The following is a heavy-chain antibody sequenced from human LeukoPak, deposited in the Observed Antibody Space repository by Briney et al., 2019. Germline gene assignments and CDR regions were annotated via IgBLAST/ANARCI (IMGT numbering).Heavy chain of an antibody. V-gene: IGHV3-23*01. CDR1: GFTFSKYA. J-gene: IGHJ4*02. CDR2: IGGSGGNT. CDR3: ARDRGSGLDY. D-gene: IGHD3-10*01. Sequence: GGSLRLSCAASGFTFSKYAMSWVRQAPGKGLEWVSAIGGSGGNTFYAESVKGRFTISRDNSKNTLFLQMDSLRAEDTAIYYCARDRGSGLDYWGQGTLVTVSS.